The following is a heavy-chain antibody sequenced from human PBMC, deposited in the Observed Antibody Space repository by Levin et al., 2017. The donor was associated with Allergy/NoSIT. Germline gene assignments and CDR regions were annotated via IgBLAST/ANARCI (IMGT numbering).Heavy chain of an antibody. CDR3: ARTTSGWAFDL. Sequence: GGSLRLSCVASGFPFSTYPMHWVRQAPGKGLEWVAYISYDESSKFYARSVEGRFSISRDNSQNTLYLEMNNLRREDTGLYYCARTTSGWAFDLWGQGTPVTVSS. D-gene: IGHD6-19*01. J-gene: IGHJ4*02. CDR1: GFPFSTYP. CDR2: ISYDESSK. V-gene: IGHV3-30*04.